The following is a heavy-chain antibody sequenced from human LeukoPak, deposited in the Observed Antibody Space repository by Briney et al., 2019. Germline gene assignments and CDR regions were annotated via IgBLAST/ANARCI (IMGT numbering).Heavy chain of an antibody. V-gene: IGHV3-7*01. CDR2: IKQDGSEK. Sequence: QPGGSLRLSCAASGFTFSNSWMSWVRQAPGKGLEWVANIKQDGSEKYYVDSVKGRFTISRDNAKNSLYLQMNSLRAEDTAVYYCARDLYRIVVVPHYFDYWGQGTLVTVSS. CDR3: ARDLYRIVVVPHYFDY. J-gene: IGHJ4*02. CDR1: GFTFSNSW. D-gene: IGHD3-22*01.